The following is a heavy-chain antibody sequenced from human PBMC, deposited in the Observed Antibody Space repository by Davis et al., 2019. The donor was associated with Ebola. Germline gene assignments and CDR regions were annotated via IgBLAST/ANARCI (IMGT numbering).Heavy chain of an antibody. CDR2: IKQDGSEK. V-gene: IGHV3-7*03. D-gene: IGHD5-18*01. J-gene: IGHJ4*02. Sequence: GESLKISCAASGFTFSSYWMSWVRQAPGKGLEWVANIKQDGSEKYYVDSVKGRFTISRDNAKNSLYLQMNSLRAEDTAVYYCARYGYSYGYGYWGQGTLVTVSS. CDR1: GFTFSSYW. CDR3: ARYGYSYGYGY.